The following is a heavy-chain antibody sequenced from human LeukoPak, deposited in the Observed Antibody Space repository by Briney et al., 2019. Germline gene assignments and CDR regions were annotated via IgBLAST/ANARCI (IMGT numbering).Heavy chain of an antibody. D-gene: IGHD1-26*01. Sequence: AASVKVSCKASGYTFINYGITWVRQAPGQGLEWMGWTSAYNGNTNYAQKLQGRVTMTTDTSTSTAYMEVTSLRSDDTAVYYCARDYYSGSYYGEYWGQGTLVTVSS. V-gene: IGHV1-18*01. CDR3: ARDYYSGSYYGEY. CDR1: GYTFINYG. J-gene: IGHJ4*02. CDR2: TSAYNGNT.